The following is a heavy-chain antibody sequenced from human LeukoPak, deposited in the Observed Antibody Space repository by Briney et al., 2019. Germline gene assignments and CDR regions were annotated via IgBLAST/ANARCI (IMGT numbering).Heavy chain of an antibody. CDR3: ARDKVVGATYLDY. V-gene: IGHV3-7*01. Sequence: GGSLRLSCAASGFTFSSYTMNWVRQAPGKGLEWVANIKQDGTEKYYGDSVKGRFTISRDNAKNSVYLQMNSLRAEDTAVYYCARDKVVGATYLDYWGQGTLVTVSS. D-gene: IGHD2-15*01. CDR2: IKQDGTEK. J-gene: IGHJ4*02. CDR1: GFTFSSYT.